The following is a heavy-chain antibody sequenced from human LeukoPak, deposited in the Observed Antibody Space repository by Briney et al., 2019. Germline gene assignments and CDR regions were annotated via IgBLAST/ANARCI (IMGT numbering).Heavy chain of an antibody. CDR1: GGSISSGGYY. CDR2: IYYSGST. V-gene: IGHV4-31*03. CDR3: ARYMVRGVILT. D-gene: IGHD3-10*01. J-gene: IGHJ5*02. Sequence: SQTLSLTCTVSGGSISSGGYYWSWIRQHPGKGLEWTGYIYYSGSTYYNPSLKSRVTISVDTSKNQFSLKLSSVTAADTAVYYCARYMVRGVILTWGQGTLVTVSS.